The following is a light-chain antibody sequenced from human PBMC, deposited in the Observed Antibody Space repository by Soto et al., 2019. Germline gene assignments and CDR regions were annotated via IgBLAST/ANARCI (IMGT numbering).Light chain of an antibody. CDR1: QSLIHSDGNTY. CDR3: MQGTHWPWT. Sequence: DVVMTQSPLSLPVTLGQPASISCRSSQSLIHSDGNTYWNWFQQRPGQSPRRLIYEVSDRDSGVPDRFSGSGSGTDFTLKISRVEAEDVGVYYCMQGTHWPWTFGQGTEVEIK. J-gene: IGKJ1*01. V-gene: IGKV2-30*02. CDR2: EVS.